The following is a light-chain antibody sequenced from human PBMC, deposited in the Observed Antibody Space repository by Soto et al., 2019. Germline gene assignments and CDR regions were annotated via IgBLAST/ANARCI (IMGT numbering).Light chain of an antibody. V-gene: IGKV3-20*01. CDR3: QQYGSSPFT. CDR2: GAS. J-gene: IGKJ4*01. CDR1: QSVSSFY. Sequence: EIVLTQSPGTLSLSPGERATLSCRASQSVSSFYLAWYQQKPGQAPRLLIYGASSRATGIPDRFSGSGSGTDFTLTISRLEPEDFAVYYCQQYGSSPFTFGGGTKVESK.